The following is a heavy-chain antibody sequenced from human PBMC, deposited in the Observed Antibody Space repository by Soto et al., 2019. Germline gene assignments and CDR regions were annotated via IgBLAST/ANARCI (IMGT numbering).Heavy chain of an antibody. CDR1: GYRFTSYD. CDR3: ARHCSSGFTATCYYSMDV. J-gene: IGHJ6*03. D-gene: IGHD2-2*01. V-gene: IGHV1-8*01. Sequence: ASVKVSCKASGYRFTSYDIHWVRQATGQGLEWMGWMNPDSANTGYAQKFQGRVTMTRNTAESTAYMELSSLTSEDTAVYYCARHCSSGFTATCYYSMDVWGKGTTVTVSS. CDR2: MNPDSANT.